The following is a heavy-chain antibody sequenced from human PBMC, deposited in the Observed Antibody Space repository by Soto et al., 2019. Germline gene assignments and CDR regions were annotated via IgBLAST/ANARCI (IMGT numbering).Heavy chain of an antibody. CDR2: IIPIFGTA. J-gene: IGHJ6*02. Sequence: SVKVSCKASGGTFSSYAISWVRQAPGQGLEWMGGIIPIFGTANYAQKFQGRVTITADESTSTAYMELSSLRSEDTAVYYCARDSIAVAGISTPHYYYYYGMDVWGQGTTVTVSS. V-gene: IGHV1-69*13. CDR3: ARDSIAVAGISTPHYYYYYGMDV. D-gene: IGHD6-19*01. CDR1: GGTFSSYA.